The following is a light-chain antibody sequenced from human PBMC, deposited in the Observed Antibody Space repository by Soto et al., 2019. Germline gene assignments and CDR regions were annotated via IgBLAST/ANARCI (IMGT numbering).Light chain of an antibody. V-gene: IGKV3-15*01. CDR2: GAS. CDR3: QQYNNWPRT. J-gene: IGKJ1*01. CDR1: QSVSSD. Sequence: IVMTNSPATLSVSTGERANLSCRASQSVSSDLAWYHQKPGQAPRLLIYGASTRATGIPARFSGSGSGTEFTLTINSLQSEDFAVYYCQQYNNWPRTFGQGTKVDIK.